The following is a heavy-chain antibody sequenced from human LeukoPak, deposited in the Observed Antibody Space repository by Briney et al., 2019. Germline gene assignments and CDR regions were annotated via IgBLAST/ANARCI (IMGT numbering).Heavy chain of an antibody. CDR1: GGTFSSYT. J-gene: IGHJ3*02. D-gene: IGHD6-6*01. V-gene: IGHV1-69*04. CDR2: IIPILGIA. Sequence: EASVKVSCKASGGTFSSYTISWVRQAPGQGLEWMGRIIPILGIANYAQKFQGRVTITADKSTSTAYMELSSLRSEDTAVYDCARDPRGGIAARHDAFDIWGQGTMVTVSS. CDR3: ARDPRGGIAARHDAFDI.